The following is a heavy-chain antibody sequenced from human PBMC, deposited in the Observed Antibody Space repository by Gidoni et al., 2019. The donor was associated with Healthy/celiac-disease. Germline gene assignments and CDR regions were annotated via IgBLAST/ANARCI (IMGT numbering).Heavy chain of an antibody. CDR2: ISAYNGNT. CDR3: ARSPPSYYDFWSGYLHGMDV. Sequence: QVQLVQSGAEVKKPGASVKVSCKASGYTFTSYGISWVRQAPGQGLEWMGWISAYNGNTNYAQKLQGRVTMTTDTSTSTAYMELRSLRSDDTAVYYCARSPPSYYDFWSGYLHGMDVWGQGTTVTVSS. V-gene: IGHV1-18*01. D-gene: IGHD3-3*01. J-gene: IGHJ6*02. CDR1: GYTFTSYG.